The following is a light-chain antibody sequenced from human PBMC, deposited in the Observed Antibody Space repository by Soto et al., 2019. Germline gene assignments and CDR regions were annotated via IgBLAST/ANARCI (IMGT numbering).Light chain of an antibody. CDR3: QQYYSYPTWT. CDR1: QGISSY. Sequence: AIWMTQSPSSLSASTGDRVTIXCRASQGISSYLAWYQQKPGKAPKLLIYAASTLQSGVPSRFSGSGSGTDFTLTISCLQSEDFATYYCQQYYSYPTWTFGQGTKVDIK. J-gene: IGKJ1*01. CDR2: AAS. V-gene: IGKV1-8*01.